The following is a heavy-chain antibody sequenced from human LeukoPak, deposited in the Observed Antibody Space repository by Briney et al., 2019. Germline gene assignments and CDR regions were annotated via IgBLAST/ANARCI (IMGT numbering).Heavy chain of an antibody. CDR1: GGSFSGYY. CDR3: ARGGSILLWFGASTNWFDP. J-gene: IGHJ5*02. CDR2: INHSGST. Sequence: SETLSLTCAVYGGSFSGYYWSWIRQPPGKGLEWIGEINHSGSTNYNPSLKSRVTISVDTSKNQFSLKLSSVTAADTAVYYCARGGSILLWFGASTNWFDPWGQGTLVTVSS. V-gene: IGHV4-34*01. D-gene: IGHD3-10*01.